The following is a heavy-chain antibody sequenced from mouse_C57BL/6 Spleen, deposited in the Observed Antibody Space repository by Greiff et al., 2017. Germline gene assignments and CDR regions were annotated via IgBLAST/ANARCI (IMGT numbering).Heavy chain of an antibody. D-gene: IGHD2-13*01. CDR1: GYTFTDYN. J-gene: IGHJ1*03. CDR2: INPNNGGT. CDR3: ARRYGDRYFDV. V-gene: IGHV1-18*01. Sequence: VQLQQSGPELVKPGASVKIPCKASGYTFTDYNMDWVKQSHGKSLEWIGDINPNNGGTIYNQKFKGKATLTVDKSSSTAYMELRSLTSEDTAVYYCARRYGDRYFDVWGTGTTVTVSS.